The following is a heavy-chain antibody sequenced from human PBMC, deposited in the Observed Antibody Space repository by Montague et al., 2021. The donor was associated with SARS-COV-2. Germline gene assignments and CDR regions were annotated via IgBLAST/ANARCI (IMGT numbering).Heavy chain of an antibody. J-gene: IGHJ4*02. CDR2: ISNDGSRK. Sequence: SLRLSCAASGFTFSSYIMHWVRQVPGEGLEWVADISNDGSRKYYADSVKGRFTISRDNSENTLFLQMTSLRAEDTAVYFCASENSVTYEAFESWGQGTLVTVSS. D-gene: IGHD2/OR15-2a*01. CDR1: GFTFSSYI. V-gene: IGHV3-30*04. CDR3: ASENSVTYEAFES.